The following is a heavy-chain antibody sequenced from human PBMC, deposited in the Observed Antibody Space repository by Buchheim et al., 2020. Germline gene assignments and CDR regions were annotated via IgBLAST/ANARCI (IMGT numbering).Heavy chain of an antibody. J-gene: IGHJ6*02. D-gene: IGHD6-13*01. CDR3: ARESCPGGFSWYYYMIPCGMDV. V-gene: IGHV3-74*01. CDR1: GFTFSSYW. CDR2: INSDGSST. Sequence: EVQLVESGGGLVQPGGSLRLSCAASGFTFSSYWMHWVRQAPGKGLVWVSRINSDGSSTSYADSVKGRFTISRDNAKNTLYLQMNSLRAEDTAVYYCARESCPGGFSWYYYMIPCGMDVWGQGTT.